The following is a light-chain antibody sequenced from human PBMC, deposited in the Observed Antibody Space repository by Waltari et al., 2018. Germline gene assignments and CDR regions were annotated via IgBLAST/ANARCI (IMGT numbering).Light chain of an antibody. CDR2: GAS. CDR3: QHYVRLPAT. V-gene: IGKV3-20*01. Sequence: EIVLTQSPGSLSSSPGERVTLSCRASQSVSRALAWYQQKPGQPPRLIIFGASNRATGIPDRFSGSGSGTDFSLTISRLEPEDFAVYYCQHYVRLPATFGQGTKVEIK. J-gene: IGKJ1*01. CDR1: QSVSRA.